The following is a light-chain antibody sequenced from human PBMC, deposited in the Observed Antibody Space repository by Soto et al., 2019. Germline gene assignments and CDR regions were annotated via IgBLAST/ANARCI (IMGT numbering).Light chain of an antibody. CDR2: EVS. CDR3: SSYTTGSTLYV. V-gene: IGLV2-14*01. Sequence: QSALTQPASVSGSPGQSISISCTGTISYVSVYNYLSWYQQHPGKAPKLMIYEVSNRPSGVSNRFSGSKSGHTAPLTISGLQAEDEADYYCSSYTTGSTLYVFGTGTKVNVL. J-gene: IGLJ1*01. CDR1: ISYVSVYNY.